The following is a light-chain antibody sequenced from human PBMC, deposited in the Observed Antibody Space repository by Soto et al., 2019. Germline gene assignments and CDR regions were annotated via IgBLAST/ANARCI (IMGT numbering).Light chain of an antibody. J-gene: IGKJ1*01. CDR1: QSVSSSY. CDR3: QQYGSSPRT. CDR2: GAS. Sequence: EIVMTQSRAKLSVSPGERATLSWRASQSVSSSYLAWYQQKPGQAPRLLIYGASSRATGIPDRFSGSGSGTDFTLTISRLEPEDFAVYYCQQYGSSPRTFGQGTKVDIK. V-gene: IGKV3-20*01.